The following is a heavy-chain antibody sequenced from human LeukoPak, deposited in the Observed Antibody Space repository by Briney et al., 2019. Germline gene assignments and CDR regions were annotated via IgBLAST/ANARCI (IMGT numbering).Heavy chain of an antibody. V-gene: IGHV6-1*01. Sequence: SQTLSLTCAISGDSVSSNSAAWNWIRQSPSRGLEWLGRTYYRSKWYNDYAVSVKSRITINPDTSKNQFSLKLSSVTAADTAVYYCARDSFAGGWGIAAAGWDYWGQGTLVTVSS. CDR1: GDSVSSNSAA. J-gene: IGHJ4*02. CDR3: ARDSFAGGWGIAAAGWDY. CDR2: TYYRSKWYN. D-gene: IGHD6-13*01.